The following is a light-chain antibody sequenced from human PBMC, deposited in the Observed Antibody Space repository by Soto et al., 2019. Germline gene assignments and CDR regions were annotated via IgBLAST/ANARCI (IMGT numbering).Light chain of an antibody. V-gene: IGLV1-47*02. J-gene: IGLJ3*02. CDR2: SNN. CDR3: AALDDTVTSPGGV. Sequence: QYVLTQPPSVSGTPGQRITLSCSGSNSNIGTNFVYWYQQLPGTAPKLLIYSNNQRPSGVPDRFFATKSGTSASLAISGLRSDDEAHYYCAALDDTVTSPGGVFGGGTKLTVL. CDR1: NSNIGTNF.